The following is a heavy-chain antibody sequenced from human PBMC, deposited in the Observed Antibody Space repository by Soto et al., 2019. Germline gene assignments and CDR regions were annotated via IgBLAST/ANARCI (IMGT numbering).Heavy chain of an antibody. V-gene: IGHV1-2*04. J-gene: IGHJ6*02. CDR2: INPNSGGT. CDR1: GYTFTGYY. D-gene: IGHD6-13*01. Sequence: ASVKLSCKASGYTFTGYYMHWVRQAPGQGLEWMGWINPNSGGTNYAQKFQGWVTMTRDTSISTAYMELSRLRSDDTAVYYCARGHSSSWYYEDYYYGMDVWGQGTTVTVSS. CDR3: ARGHSSSWYYEDYYYGMDV.